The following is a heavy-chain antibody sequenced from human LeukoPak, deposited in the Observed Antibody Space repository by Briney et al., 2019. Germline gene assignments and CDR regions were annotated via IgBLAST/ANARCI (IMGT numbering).Heavy chain of an antibody. CDR1: GYTFTGYY. V-gene: IGHV1-2*02. D-gene: IGHD1-20*01. J-gene: IGHJ3*02. CDR3: AIGSSVSGTVKSAFEI. CDR2: INPNSGDT. Sequence: ASVKVSCKASGYTFTGYYIQWVRQAPGQGLERMGWINPNSGDTKYAQKFQDRVTMTRDTSISTAYMELSRLGSDDTAVYYCAIGSSVSGTVKSAFEIWGQGTMVTVSS.